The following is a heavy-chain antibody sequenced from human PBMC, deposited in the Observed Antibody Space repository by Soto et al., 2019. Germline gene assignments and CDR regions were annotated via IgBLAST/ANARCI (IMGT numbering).Heavy chain of an antibody. V-gene: IGHV3-33*01. CDR1: GFTFSSYG. J-gene: IGHJ6*02. Sequence: QVQLVESGGGVVQPGRSLRLSCAASGFTFSSYGMHWVRQAPGKGLEWVAVIWYDGSNKYYADSVKGRFTISRGNSKNTLYLQMNSLRAEDTAVYYCARVAGGYYYYYGMDVWGQGTTVTVSS. CDR2: IWYDGSNK. CDR3: ARVAGGYYYYYGMDV.